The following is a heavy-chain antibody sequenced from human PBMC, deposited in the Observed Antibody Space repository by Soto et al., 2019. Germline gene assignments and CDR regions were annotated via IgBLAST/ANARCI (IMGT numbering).Heavy chain of an antibody. D-gene: IGHD2-8*02. CDR2: ISKDSNVK. Sequence: QVQLVESGGDVVQPGRSLRLSCAASGFTFSSYGMHWVRQAPGKGLEWVAVISKDSNVKYYAESVKGRFTISRDNSKNTLYLQMNSLGAEDTAAYYCTGEVASGYWGQGTLVTVSS. J-gene: IGHJ4*02. CDR3: TGEVASGY. CDR1: GFTFSSYG. V-gene: IGHV3-30*03.